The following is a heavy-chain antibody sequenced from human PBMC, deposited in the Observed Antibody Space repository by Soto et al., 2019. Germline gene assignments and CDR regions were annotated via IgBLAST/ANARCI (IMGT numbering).Heavy chain of an antibody. V-gene: IGHV4-30-4*01. CDR2: IHYTGST. J-gene: IGHJ6*02. CDR1: GGSIRSVDYY. CDR3: ARESVDSVNTVPIRNGMDV. Sequence: SETLSLTCTVSGGSIRSVDYYWSWIRQPPGKGLEWIGYIHYTGSTYYNPSLKSRVMMSVDTSRNQLSLTLKSVTAADTAVYYCARESVDSVNTVPIRNGMDVWGQGTTVTVSS. D-gene: IGHD4-17*01.